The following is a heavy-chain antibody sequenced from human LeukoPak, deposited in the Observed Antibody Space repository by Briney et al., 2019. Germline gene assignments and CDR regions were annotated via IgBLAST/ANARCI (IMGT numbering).Heavy chain of an antibody. D-gene: IGHD3-22*01. V-gene: IGHV3-30*04. J-gene: IGHJ4*02. CDR3: AKDQGYYYDSSGYSPGFDY. CDR1: GFTFSIYA. Sequence: GGSLRLSCAASGFTFSIYAMHWVRQAPGKGLGWVAVISYDGSNKYYADSVKGRFTISRDNSKNTLYLQMNSLRAEDTAVYYCAKDQGYYYDSSGYSPGFDYWGQGTLVTVSS. CDR2: ISYDGSNK.